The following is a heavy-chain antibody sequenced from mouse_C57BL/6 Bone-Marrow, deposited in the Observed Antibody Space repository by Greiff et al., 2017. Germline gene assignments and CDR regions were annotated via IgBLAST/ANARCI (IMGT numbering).Heavy chain of an antibody. CDR2: ISSGGSYT. J-gene: IGHJ1*03. D-gene: IGHD1-1*01. CDR3: ARHGDYYGSSYCYFDV. CDR1: GFTFSSYG. V-gene: IGHV5-6*01. Sequence: EVQLVESGGDLVKPGGSLKLSCAASGFTFSSYGMSWVRQTPDKRLEWVATISSGGSYTYYPDSVKGRFTISRDNAKNTLYLQMSSLKSDDTAMYYCARHGDYYGSSYCYFDVWGTETTVTVSS.